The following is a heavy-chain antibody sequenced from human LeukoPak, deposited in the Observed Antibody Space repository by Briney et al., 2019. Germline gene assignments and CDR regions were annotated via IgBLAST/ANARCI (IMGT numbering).Heavy chain of an antibody. CDR3: ARVDSSSSGVGYYYYYMNV. CDR2: IYYSGST. J-gene: IGHJ6*03. D-gene: IGHD6-6*01. V-gene: IGHV4-31*03. Sequence: PSETLSLTCTVSGGSISSGGYYWSWIRQHPGKGLEWIGYIYYSGSTYYNPSLKSRVTISVDTSKNQFSLKLSSVTAADTAVYYCARVDSSSSGVGYYYYYMNVWGKGTTVTISS. CDR1: GGSISSGGYY.